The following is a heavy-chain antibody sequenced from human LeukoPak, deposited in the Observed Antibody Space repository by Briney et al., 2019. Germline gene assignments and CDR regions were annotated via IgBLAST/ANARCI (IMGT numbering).Heavy chain of an antibody. CDR1: GGTLSGYV. Sequence: SVKVSCEASGGTLSGYVISWWGQAPGQGLKWLEGTIPTFGTANYAQKFQGRVTITADESTSTAYMELSSLRSEDTAVYYCASGAPKHIVVVIANLRTWGQGTLVTVSS. V-gene: IGHV1-69*13. J-gene: IGHJ5*02. D-gene: IGHD2-21*01. CDR3: ASGAPKHIVVVIANLRT. CDR2: TIPTFGTA.